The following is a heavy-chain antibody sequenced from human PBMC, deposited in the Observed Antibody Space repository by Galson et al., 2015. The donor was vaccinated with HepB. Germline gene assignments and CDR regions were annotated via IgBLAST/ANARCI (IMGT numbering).Heavy chain of an antibody. J-gene: IGHJ6*03. Sequence: SLRLSCAASGFTFSTYSMNWVRQAPGKGLEWVSYISSSSSTIYYADSVKGRFTISRDNAKNSLYLQMNSLRAEDTAVYCCARSRFDFWSGYDYYMDVWGKGTTVTVSS. CDR1: GFTFSTYS. CDR2: ISSSSSTI. V-gene: IGHV3-48*01. D-gene: IGHD3-3*01. CDR3: ARSRFDFWSGYDYYMDV.